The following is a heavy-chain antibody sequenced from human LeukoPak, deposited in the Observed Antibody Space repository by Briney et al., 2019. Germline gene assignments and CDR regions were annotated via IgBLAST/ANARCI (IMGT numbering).Heavy chain of an antibody. Sequence: SETLSLTCTVSGGSISSSSYYWSWIRQPPGKGLEWIGYVYYTGSTKYNPSLKSRVTISVDTSKNQFSLKLSSVTAADTAVYYCARHSGFYDSSDWGQGTLVTVSS. CDR1: GGSISSSSYY. D-gene: IGHD3-22*01. J-gene: IGHJ4*02. V-gene: IGHV4-61*05. CDR3: ARHSGFYDSSD. CDR2: VYYTGST.